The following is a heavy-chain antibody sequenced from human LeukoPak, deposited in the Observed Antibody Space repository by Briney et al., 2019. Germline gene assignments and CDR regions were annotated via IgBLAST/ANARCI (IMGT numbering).Heavy chain of an antibody. D-gene: IGHD1-14*01. CDR1: GSTFTGYY. CDR3: ARETTGWGGSDY. Sequence: GASVKVSCKASGSTFTGYYIHWVRQAPGQGLEWMGWINPDSGATNYAQKFQGRVTMTGDTSISTAYMELSGLRSGYTAVYYCARETTGWGGSDYWGQGTLVTVSS. J-gene: IGHJ4*02. V-gene: IGHV1-2*02. CDR2: INPDSGAT.